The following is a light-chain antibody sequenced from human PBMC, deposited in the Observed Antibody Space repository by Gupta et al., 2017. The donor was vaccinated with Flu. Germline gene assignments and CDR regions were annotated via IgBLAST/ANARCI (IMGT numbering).Light chain of an antibody. CDR3: SSYTSSRTFV. V-gene: IGLV2-14*01. CDR2: EVN. Sequence: QSALTQPPSVSGSPGQSITISCTGTSSDVGDYNYVSWYQQHPGKAPKLLIYEVNYRPAGISHRFSGSKSGNTASLTISGLQAEDEAYYYCSSYTSSRTFVFGSGTKLTVL. CDR1: SSDVGDYNY. J-gene: IGLJ1*01.